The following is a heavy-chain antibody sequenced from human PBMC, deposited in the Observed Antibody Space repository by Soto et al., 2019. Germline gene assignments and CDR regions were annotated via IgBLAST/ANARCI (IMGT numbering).Heavy chain of an antibody. CDR2: ILYSGST. Sequence: QLQLQESGPGLVKPSETLSLTCTVSGGSITRNNHYWGWIRQSPGKGLEWIGSILYSGSTNYNPSLKRRVTISVETYKNQFSLKMSSVTAADTALYYCARLGSSGWYQGSYFDYWGQGTLVTVSS. CDR1: GGSITRNNHY. D-gene: IGHD6-19*01. V-gene: IGHV4-39*01. CDR3: ARLGSSGWYQGSYFDY. J-gene: IGHJ4*02.